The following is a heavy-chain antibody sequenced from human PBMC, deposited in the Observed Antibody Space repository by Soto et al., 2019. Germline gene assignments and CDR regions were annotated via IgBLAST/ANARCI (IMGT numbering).Heavy chain of an antibody. J-gene: IGHJ4*02. CDR2: IYYTGNT. CDR1: GGSISSSSYY. D-gene: IGHD4-17*01. CDR3: TSLYYGGQDY. V-gene: IGHV4-39*01. Sequence: SLTCTVSGGSISSSSYYWGWIRQPPGKGLEWIGSIYYTGNTYYNPSLKSRVTISVDTSKNQFSLKLSSVTAADTAVYYCTSLYYGGQDYWGQGTVVTVSS.